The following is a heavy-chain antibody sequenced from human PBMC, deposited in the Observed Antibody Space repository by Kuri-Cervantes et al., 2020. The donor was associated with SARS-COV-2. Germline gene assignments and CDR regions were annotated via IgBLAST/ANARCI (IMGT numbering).Heavy chain of an antibody. CDR3: AREGDLTGLFDY. V-gene: IGHV3-30-3*01. J-gene: IGHJ4*02. CDR2: ISYDGSNK. CDR1: GFTFSSYA. Sequence: GGSLRLSCAAPGFTFSSYAMHWVRQAPGKGLEWVAVISYDGSNKYYADSVKGRFTISRDNSKNTLYLQMNSLRAEDTAVYYCAREGDLTGLFDYWGQGTLVTVSS. D-gene: IGHD3-16*01.